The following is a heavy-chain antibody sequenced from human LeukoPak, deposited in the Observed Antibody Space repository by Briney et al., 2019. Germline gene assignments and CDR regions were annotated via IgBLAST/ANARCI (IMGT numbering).Heavy chain of an antibody. J-gene: IGHJ3*02. CDR2: ISSSSSTI. CDR3: AKVAARGSLNAFDI. Sequence: GGSLRLSCAASGFTFSSYSMNWVRQAPGKGLEWVSYISSSSSTIYYADSVKGRFTISRDNAKNSLYLQMNSLRAEDTAVYYCAKVAARGSLNAFDIWGQGTMVTVSS. V-gene: IGHV3-48*04. CDR1: GFTFSSYS. D-gene: IGHD6-6*01.